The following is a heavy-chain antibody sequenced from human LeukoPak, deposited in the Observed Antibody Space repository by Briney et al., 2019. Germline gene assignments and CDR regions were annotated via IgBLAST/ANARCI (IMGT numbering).Heavy chain of an antibody. J-gene: IGHJ5*02. Sequence: GGSLRLSCAASGFTFSSYEMNWVRQAPGKGLEWVSSISSSSDYIYYADSVKGRFTISRDNAKNSLYLQVNSLRAEDTAVYYCAREGYSGYDYFFGRWFDPWGQGTLVTVSS. D-gene: IGHD5-12*01. CDR3: AREGYSGYDYFFGRWFDP. CDR1: GFTFSSYE. V-gene: IGHV3-21*01. CDR2: ISSSSDYI.